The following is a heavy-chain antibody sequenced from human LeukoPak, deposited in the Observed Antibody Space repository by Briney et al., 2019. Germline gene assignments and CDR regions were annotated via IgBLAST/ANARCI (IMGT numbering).Heavy chain of an antibody. D-gene: IGHD6-19*01. J-gene: IGHJ4*02. CDR3: ARVYSSGWGD. V-gene: IGHV1-69*02. Sequence: GASVKVSCKASGGTFSSYTISWVRQAPGQGLERMGRIIPILGIANYAQKFQGRVTITADKSTSTAYMELSSLRSEDTAVYYCARVYSSGWGDWGQGTLVTVSS. CDR1: GGTFSSYT. CDR2: IIPILGIA.